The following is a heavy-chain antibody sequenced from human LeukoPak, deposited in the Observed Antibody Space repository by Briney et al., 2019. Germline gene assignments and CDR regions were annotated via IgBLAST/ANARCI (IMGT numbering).Heavy chain of an antibody. CDR1: AFTFSNYA. Sequence: GGSLRLSCAASAFTFSNYAMTWVRQAPGKGLEWVSAITGSSDTTYYADSVKGRFTISRDNSKNTLYLQMNSLRAEDTAVCYCARGYRIVDLFCALLWGQGTMVTVSS. CDR3: ARGYRIVDLFCALL. V-gene: IGHV3-23*01. J-gene: IGHJ3*01. D-gene: IGHD1-26*01. CDR2: ITGSSDTT.